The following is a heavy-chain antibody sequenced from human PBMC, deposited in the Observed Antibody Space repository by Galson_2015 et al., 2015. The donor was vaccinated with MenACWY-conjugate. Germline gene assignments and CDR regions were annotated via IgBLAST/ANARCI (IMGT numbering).Heavy chain of an antibody. CDR3: ARVASTRGYSYGFDY. J-gene: IGHJ4*02. CDR2: ISSTSRYI. Sequence: SLRLSCAASRFTLSDYYMGWIRQAPGKGLEWISYISSTSRYINYADSVKGRFTISRDNAKDSLYLQMDYLRAEDTALYYCARVASTRGYSYGFDYWGQGTLVTVSS. V-gene: IGHV3-11*06. D-gene: IGHD5-18*01. CDR1: RFTLSDYY.